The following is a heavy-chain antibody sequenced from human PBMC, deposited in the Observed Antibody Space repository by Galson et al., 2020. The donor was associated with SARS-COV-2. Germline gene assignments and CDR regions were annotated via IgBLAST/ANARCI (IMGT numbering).Heavy chain of an antibody. Sequence: GESLKISCAASGFTVSSNYMSWVRQAPGKGLEWGSVIYSGGSTYYADSVKGRFTISRDNSKNTLYLQMNSLRAEDTAVYYCARDLVVRGIDYWGQGTLVTVSS. CDR3: ARDLVVRGIDY. V-gene: IGHV3-66*01. CDR1: GFTVSSNY. D-gene: IGHD3-10*01. J-gene: IGHJ4*02. CDR2: IYSGGST.